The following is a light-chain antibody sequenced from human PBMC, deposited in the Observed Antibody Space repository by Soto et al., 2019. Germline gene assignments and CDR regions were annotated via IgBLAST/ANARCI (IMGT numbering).Light chain of an antibody. CDR2: GAF. CDR1: QSVSYN. J-gene: IGKJ4*01. V-gene: IGKV3-15*01. CDR3: QQSKNWPPLT. Sequence: EIVLTHSPATLSVSPGETATLSCRASQSVSYNLAWYQQKPGQGPRLLTYGAFTRATGIPARFSGSGSGTEFTLTISSLQSEDFAVYYCQQSKNWPPLTFGGGTKVEIK.